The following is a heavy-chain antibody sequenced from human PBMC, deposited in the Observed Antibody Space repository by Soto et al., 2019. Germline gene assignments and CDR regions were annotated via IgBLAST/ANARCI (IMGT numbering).Heavy chain of an antibody. V-gene: IGHV3-23*01. D-gene: IGHD3-22*01. CDR3: AKRGGSITMIVVVIEDDAFDI. CDR1: GFTFSSYA. Sequence: PGGSLRLSCAAPGFTFSSYAMSWVRQAPGKGLEWVSAISGSGGSTYYADSVKGRFTISRDNSKNTLYLQMNSLRAEDTAVYYCAKRGGSITMIVVVIEDDAFDIWGQGTMVTVSS. J-gene: IGHJ3*02. CDR2: ISGSGGST.